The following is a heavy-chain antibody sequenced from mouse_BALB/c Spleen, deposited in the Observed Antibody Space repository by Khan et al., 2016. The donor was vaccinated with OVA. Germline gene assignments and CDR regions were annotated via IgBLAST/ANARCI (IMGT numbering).Heavy chain of an antibody. D-gene: IGHD2-1*01. CDR2: IDPPNDDS. V-gene: IGHV14-3*02. CDR1: GFNIKDTY. J-gene: IGHJ3*01. Sequence: EVQLKQSGAELVKPGASVKLSCSASGFNIKDTYIHWMKQRPEQGLEWIGRIDPPNDDSKYGPKFQAKATLTAVTSSNTAYLQLSSLTSEDTAVYYCATLYGSPFAFWRQGTLVSVSA. CDR3: ATLYGSPFAF.